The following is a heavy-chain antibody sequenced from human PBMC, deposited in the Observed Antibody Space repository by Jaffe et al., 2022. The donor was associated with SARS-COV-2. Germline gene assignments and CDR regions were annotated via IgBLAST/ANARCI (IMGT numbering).Heavy chain of an antibody. CDR3: ARASFYSSSHKFYKYYFDY. J-gene: IGHJ4*02. Sequence: EVQLVESGGGLVKPGGSLRLSCAASGFTFSSYSMNWVRQAPGKGLEWVSSISSSSSYIYYADSVKGRFTISRDNAKNSLYLQMNSLRAEDTAVYYCARASFYSSSHKFYKYYFDYWGQGTLVTVSS. V-gene: IGHV3-21*01. CDR1: GFTFSSYS. D-gene: IGHD6-13*01. CDR2: ISSSSSYI.